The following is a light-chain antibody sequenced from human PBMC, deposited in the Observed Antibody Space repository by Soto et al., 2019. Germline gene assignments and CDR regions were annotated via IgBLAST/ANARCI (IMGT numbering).Light chain of an antibody. CDR1: QSITNNY. V-gene: IGKV3-11*01. CDR3: QQRSNWPPIT. J-gene: IGKJ5*01. CDR2: DAS. Sequence: EIVLTQSPGTLSLSPGERATLSCRASQSITNNYLAWYQQKPGQAPRLLIYDASHRAAGIPARFSGSGFGTDFTLTISSLEPEDAAVYYCQQRSNWPPITFGQGTRLENK.